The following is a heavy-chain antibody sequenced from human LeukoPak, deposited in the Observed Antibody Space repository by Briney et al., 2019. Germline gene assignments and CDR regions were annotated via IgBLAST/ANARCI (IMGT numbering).Heavy chain of an antibody. CDR3: ARDSSGQDAFDI. V-gene: IGHV4-30-4*01. CDR2: IYYSGST. J-gene: IGHJ3*02. CDR1: GGSISSGDYY. Sequence: SETLSLTCTVSGGSISSGDYYWSWIRQPPGKGLEWIGYIYYSGSTYYNPSLKSRVTISVDTSKNQSSLKLSSVTAADTAVYYCARDSSGQDAFDIWGQGTMVTVSS. D-gene: IGHD3-22*01.